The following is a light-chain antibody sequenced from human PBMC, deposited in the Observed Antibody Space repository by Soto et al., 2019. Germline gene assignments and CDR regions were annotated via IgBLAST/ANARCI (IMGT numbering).Light chain of an antibody. V-gene: IGLV2-14*01. CDR1: SSYVGGYNY. CDR3: SSYTSTSTYV. CDR2: DVT. Sequence: QSVLTQPASVSGSPGQSITISCTGTSSYVGGYNYVSWYQQHPGRAPKLMIYDVTYRPSGVSNRFSGSKSGTTASLTLPGLQAEDEADYYCSSYTSTSTYVFGTGTKVTVL. J-gene: IGLJ1*01.